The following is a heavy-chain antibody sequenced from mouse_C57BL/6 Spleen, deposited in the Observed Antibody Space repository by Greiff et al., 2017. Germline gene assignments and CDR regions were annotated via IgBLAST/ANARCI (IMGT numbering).Heavy chain of an antibody. J-gene: IGHJ2*01. D-gene: IGHD1-1*01. CDR3: ARDPVDY. Sequence: EVQRVESGGGLVKPGGSLKLSCAASGFTFSSYAMSWVRQTPEKSLEWVATISDGGSYTYYPDNVKGRCTISRDNAKNNLYLQMSHLKSEDTAMYYCARDPVDYWGQGTTLTVSS. CDR2: ISDGGSYT. CDR1: GFTFSSYA. V-gene: IGHV5-4*01.